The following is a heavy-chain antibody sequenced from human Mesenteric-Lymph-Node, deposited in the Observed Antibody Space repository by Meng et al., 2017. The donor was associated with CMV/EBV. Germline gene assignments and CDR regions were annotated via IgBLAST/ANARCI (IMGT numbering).Heavy chain of an antibody. CDR3: ARDRNRWGLFDF. CDR1: GGSGTSGGYY. CDR2: VYYSGST. D-gene: IGHD2/OR15-2a*01. Sequence: VAGGSGTSGGYYWSWIRQPPGKGLEWIGHVYYSGSTDDNPSLKSRVTISLDTSKNQFSLRLNSVTAADTAVYYCARDRNRWGLFDFWGQGALVTVSS. V-gene: IGHV4-61*08. J-gene: IGHJ4*02.